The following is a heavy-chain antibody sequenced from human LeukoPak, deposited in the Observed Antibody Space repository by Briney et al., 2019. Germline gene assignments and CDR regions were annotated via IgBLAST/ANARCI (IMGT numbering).Heavy chain of an antibody. CDR2: IYYSGST. D-gene: IGHD5-18*01. CDR3: ARRGYSYVFDY. Sequence: SETLSLTCTVSGGSISSSSYYWGWIRQPPGKGLEWIGSIYYSGSTYYNPSLKSRVTISVDTSKNQFSLKLSSVTAADTAVYYCARRGYSYVFDYWGQGTLVTVSS. CDR1: GGSISSSSYY. V-gene: IGHV4-39*07. J-gene: IGHJ4*02.